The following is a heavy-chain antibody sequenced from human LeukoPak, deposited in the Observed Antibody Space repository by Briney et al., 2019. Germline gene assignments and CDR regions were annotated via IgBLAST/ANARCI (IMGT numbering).Heavy chain of an antibody. Sequence: NPSQTLSLTCTASGGSISSGDYYWSWISQPPGKGLEWIGHIYYSGSTYYNPSHKSRVTISVDTSKNQFSLKLSSVAAADTAVYFCAREHTKVLGIDPWGHGNLVTVAS. CDR2: IYYSGST. CDR3: AREHTKVLGIDP. CDR1: GGSISSGDYY. D-gene: IGHD1-1*01. V-gene: IGHV4-30-4*08. J-gene: IGHJ5*02.